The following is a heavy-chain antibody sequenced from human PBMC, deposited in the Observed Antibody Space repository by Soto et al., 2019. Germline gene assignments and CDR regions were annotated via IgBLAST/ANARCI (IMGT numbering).Heavy chain of an antibody. CDR2: IIPIFGTA. CDR3: ARDHCSSTSCYTSHFDYYYSMDV. Sequence: GASVKVSCKASGGTFSSYAISWVRQAPGQGLEWMGGIIPIFGTANYAQKFQGRVTVTADESTSTAYMELSSLRSEDTAVYYCARDHCSSTSCYTSHFDYYYSMDVWGQGTTVTVSS. J-gene: IGHJ6*02. D-gene: IGHD2-2*02. V-gene: IGHV1-69*13. CDR1: GGTFSSYA.